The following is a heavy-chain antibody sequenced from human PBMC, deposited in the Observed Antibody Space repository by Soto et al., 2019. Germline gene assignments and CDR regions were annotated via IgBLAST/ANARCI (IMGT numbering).Heavy chain of an antibody. CDR3: ASEPKYYDFWSGYYRANFDY. D-gene: IGHD3-3*01. J-gene: IGHJ4*02. Sequence: PSQTLSLTCAISGDSVSSNSAAWNWIRQSPSRGLEGLGRTYYRSKWYNDYAVSVKSRITINPDTSKNQFSLQLNSVTPEDTAVYYCASEPKYYDFWSGYYRANFDYWGQGTLVTVSS. CDR1: GDSVSSNSAA. CDR2: TYYRSKWYN. V-gene: IGHV6-1*01.